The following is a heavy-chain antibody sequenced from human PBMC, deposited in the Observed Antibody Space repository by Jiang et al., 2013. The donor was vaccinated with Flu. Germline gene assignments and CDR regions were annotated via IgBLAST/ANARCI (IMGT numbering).Heavy chain of an antibody. CDR1: GGSFSGYY. J-gene: IGHJ4*02. CDR2: INHSGST. V-gene: IGHV4-34*01. D-gene: IGHD1-26*01. CDR3: ARVHRSGYLPFDY. Sequence: LLKPSETLSLTCAVYGGSFSGYYWSWIRQPSGKGLEWIGEINHSGSTNYNPSLKSRVTISVDTSKNQFSLKLSSVTAADTAVYYCARVHRSGYLPFDYWGQGTLVTVSS.